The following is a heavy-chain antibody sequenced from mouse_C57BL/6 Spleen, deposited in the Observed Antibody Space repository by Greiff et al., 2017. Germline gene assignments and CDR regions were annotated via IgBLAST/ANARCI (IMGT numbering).Heavy chain of an antibody. CDR2: INPYNGGT. D-gene: IGHD2-5*01. CDR3: ARNGAYYSNYESAMDY. V-gene: IGHV1-19*01. CDR1: GYTFTDYY. J-gene: IGHJ4*01. Sequence: EVQGVESGPVLVKPGASVKMSCKASGYTFTDYYMNWVKQSHGKSLEWIGVINPYNGGTSYNQKFKGKATLTVDKSSSTAYMELNSLTSEDSAVYYCARNGAYYSNYESAMDYWGQGTSVTVSS.